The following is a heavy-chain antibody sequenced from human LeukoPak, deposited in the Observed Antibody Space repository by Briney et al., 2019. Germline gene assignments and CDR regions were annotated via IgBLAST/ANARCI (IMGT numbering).Heavy chain of an antibody. D-gene: IGHD3-3*01. J-gene: IGHJ4*02. CDR3: ARGRRFLERYDY. Sequence: SETLSLTCAVYGGPFSGYYWSWIRQPPGKGLEWIGEINHSGSTNYNPSLKSRVTISVDTSKNQFSLKLSSVTAADTAVYYCARGRRFLERYDYWGQGTLVTVSS. CDR1: GGPFSGYY. V-gene: IGHV4-34*01. CDR2: INHSGST.